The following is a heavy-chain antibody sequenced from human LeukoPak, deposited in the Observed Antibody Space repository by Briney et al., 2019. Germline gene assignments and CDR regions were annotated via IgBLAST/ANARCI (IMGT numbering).Heavy chain of an antibody. CDR2: ISRDGTVQ. J-gene: IGHJ4*02. CDR1: GFTFNNYA. D-gene: IGHD3-16*02. CDR3: AKSLSNPAYEGWFDY. Sequence: PGTSLRLSCAASGFTFNNYAMHWVRQAPGEGLEWVAVISRDGTVQYYADSVKGRLTISRDNSQNTLYLQMNSLRAEDTAVYYCAKSLSNPAYEGWFDYWGQGTLVTVSS. V-gene: IGHV3-30*04.